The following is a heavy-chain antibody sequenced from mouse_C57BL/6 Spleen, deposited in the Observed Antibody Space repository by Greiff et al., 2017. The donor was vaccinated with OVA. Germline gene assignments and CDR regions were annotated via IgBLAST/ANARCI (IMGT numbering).Heavy chain of an antibody. CDR1: GYAFSSYW. D-gene: IGHD2-3*01. Sequence: QVQLKQSGAELVKPGASVKISCKASGYAFSSYWMNWVKQRPGKGLEWIGQIYPGDGDTNYNGKFKGKATLTAYKSSSTAYMQLSSLTSEDSAVYFCASRGMSGYYFFDYWGQGTTLTVSS. CDR2: IYPGDGDT. J-gene: IGHJ2*01. CDR3: ASRGMSGYYFFDY. V-gene: IGHV1-80*01.